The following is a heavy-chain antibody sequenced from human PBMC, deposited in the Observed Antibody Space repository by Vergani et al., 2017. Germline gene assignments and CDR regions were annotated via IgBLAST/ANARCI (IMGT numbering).Heavy chain of an antibody. CDR1: DGSISSGGYY. J-gene: IGHJ6*02. Sequence: QVQLQESGPGLVKPSQTLSLTCTVSDGSISSGGYYWSWIRQHPGKGLEWIGYIYYSGSTYYNPSLKSRVTISVDTSKNQFSLKLSSVTAADTAVYYCAGITISIGGTSYYYYGMDVWGQGTTVTVSS. CDR3: AGITISIGGTSYYYYGMDV. CDR2: IYYSGST. D-gene: IGHD3-9*01. V-gene: IGHV4-31*03.